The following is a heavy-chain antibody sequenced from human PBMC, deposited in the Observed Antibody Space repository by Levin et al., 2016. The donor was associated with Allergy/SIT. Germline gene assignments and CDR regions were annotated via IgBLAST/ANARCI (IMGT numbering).Heavy chain of an antibody. Sequence: GESLKISCAASGFTFSSYSLNWVRQVPGKGLEWVSLISRDGRTTYYADSAKGRLTISRDNSKNSLYLQMNNLSTEDTALYYCAKAGGSGSNWWDMDVWGKGTTVSVSS. CDR1: GFTFSSYS. CDR2: ISRDGRTT. J-gene: IGHJ6*03. D-gene: IGHD3-10*01. V-gene: IGHV3-43*01. CDR3: AKAGGSGSNWWDMDV.